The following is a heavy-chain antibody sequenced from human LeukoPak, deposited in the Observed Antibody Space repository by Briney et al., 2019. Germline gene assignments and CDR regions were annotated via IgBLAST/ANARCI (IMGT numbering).Heavy chain of an antibody. CDR2: IYTSGST. CDR3: VTRPDGRGTGPTENSPFDI. J-gene: IGHJ3*02. D-gene: IGHD1-1*01. Sequence: KTLETLSLTCTVSGGSISSYSWAWIRQPAGKGLEWIGRIYTSGSTNSNPSLRGRVTMSLDTSKNQLFLRLRSVTAADTAVYYCVTRPDGRGTGPTENSPFDIWGQGTVVTVSS. CDR1: GGSISSYS. V-gene: IGHV4-4*07.